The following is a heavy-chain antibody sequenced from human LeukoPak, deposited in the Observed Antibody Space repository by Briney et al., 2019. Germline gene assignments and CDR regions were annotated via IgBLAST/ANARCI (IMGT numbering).Heavy chain of an antibody. J-gene: IGHJ4*02. Sequence: GGSLRLSCAASGFTFSSYWMSRVRQAPGKGLEWVANIKQDGSEKYYVDSVKGRFTISRDNAKNSLYLQMNSLRAGDTAVYYCARDRRGYYDSSGYHYWGQGTLVTVSS. CDR2: IKQDGSEK. CDR3: ARDRRGYYDSSGYHY. CDR1: GFTFSSYW. D-gene: IGHD3-22*01. V-gene: IGHV3-7*01.